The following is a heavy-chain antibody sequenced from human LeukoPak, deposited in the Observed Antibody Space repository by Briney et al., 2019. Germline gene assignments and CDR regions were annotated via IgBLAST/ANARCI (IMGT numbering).Heavy chain of an antibody. CDR2: IIPIFGTA. CDR1: GGTFSSYA. V-gene: IGHV1-69*01. J-gene: IGHJ4*02. D-gene: IGHD3-22*01. CDR3: ARETGPGVYYYDSSGPEPFDY. Sequence: SVKVSCKASGGTFSSYAISWVRQAPGQGLEWMGGIIPIFGTANYAQKFQGRVTITADESTSTAYMELSRLRSDDTAVYYCARETGPGVYYYDSSGPEPFDYWGQGTLVTVSS.